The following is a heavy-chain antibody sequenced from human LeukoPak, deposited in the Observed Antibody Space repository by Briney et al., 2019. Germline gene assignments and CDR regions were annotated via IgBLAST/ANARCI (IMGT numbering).Heavy chain of an antibody. V-gene: IGHV1-8*01. D-gene: IGHD3-22*01. Sequence: ASVKVSCKASGYTFTSYDINWVRQATGQGLEWMGWMNPNSGNTGYAQKFQGRVTMTRNTSISTAYKELSSLRSEDTAVYYCARGSSIVVVVSDAFDIWGQGTMVTVSS. J-gene: IGHJ3*02. CDR3: ARGSSIVVVVSDAFDI. CDR2: MNPNSGNT. CDR1: GYTFTSYD.